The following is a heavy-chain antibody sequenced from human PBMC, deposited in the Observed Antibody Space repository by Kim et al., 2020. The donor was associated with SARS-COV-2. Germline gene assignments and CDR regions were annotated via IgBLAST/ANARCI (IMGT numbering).Heavy chain of an antibody. V-gene: IGHV4-4*07. J-gene: IGHJ4*02. D-gene: IGHD2-2*02. CDR2: IYTSGST. CDR3: ARGQGIVVVPAAIVTAYFDY. CDR1: GGSISSYY. Sequence: SETLSLTCTVSGGSISSYYWSWIRQPAGKGLEWIGRIYTSGSTNYNPSLKSRVTMSVDTSKNQFSLKLSSVTAADTAVYYCARGQGIVVVPAAIVTAYFDYWGQGTLVTVSS.